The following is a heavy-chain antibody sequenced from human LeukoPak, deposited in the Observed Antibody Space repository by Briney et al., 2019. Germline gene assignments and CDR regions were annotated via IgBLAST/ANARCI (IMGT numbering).Heavy chain of an antibody. Sequence: ASVTASCKVSGYTLTELSMHWVRQAPGKGLEWMGGFDPEDGETIYAQKFQGRVTMTEDTSTDTAYMELSSLRSEDTAVYYCATGIAAAGIFDYWGQGTLVTASS. CDR2: FDPEDGET. D-gene: IGHD6-13*01. CDR3: ATGIAAAGIFDY. CDR1: GYTLTELS. J-gene: IGHJ4*02. V-gene: IGHV1-24*01.